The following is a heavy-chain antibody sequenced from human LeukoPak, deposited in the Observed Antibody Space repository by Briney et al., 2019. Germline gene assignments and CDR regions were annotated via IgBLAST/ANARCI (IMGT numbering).Heavy chain of an antibody. J-gene: IGHJ4*02. CDR3: ARVQKIGGLNSGYGN. V-gene: IGHV1-18*01. CDR1: GYTFTSYG. D-gene: IGHD5-12*01. CDR2: ISAYNGNT. Sequence: ASVTVSCKASGYTFTSYGISWVRQAPGQGLEWMGWISAYNGNTNYAQKLQGRVTMTTDTSTSTAYMELRSLRSDDTAVYYCARVQKIGGLNSGYGNWGQGTLVTVSS.